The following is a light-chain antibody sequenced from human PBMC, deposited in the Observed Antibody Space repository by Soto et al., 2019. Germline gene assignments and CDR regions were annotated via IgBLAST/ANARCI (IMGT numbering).Light chain of an antibody. CDR1: QSISSW. CDR2: DAS. CDR3: QQYNSYSGT. V-gene: IGKV1-5*01. J-gene: IGKJ1*01. Sequence: DIQMTQCPSTLSASVGDRVTITCRASQSISSWLAWYQQKPGKAPKLLIYDASSLESGVPSRFSGSGSGTEFTLTISSLQPDDFATYYCQQYNSYSGTLGQGIKVDIK.